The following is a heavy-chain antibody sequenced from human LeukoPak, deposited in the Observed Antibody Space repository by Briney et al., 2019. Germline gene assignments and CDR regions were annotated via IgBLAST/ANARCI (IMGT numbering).Heavy chain of an antibody. D-gene: IGHD3-10*01. Sequence: GASVKVSCKASGYTFISYYLHWVRQAPGQGLQWMGLIDPTGGSTGSAPRFQGRVTMTRDMSTSTVYMELSGLRSDDTAVYYCARGNSRPLLLWFGEGYFDYWGQGTLVTVSS. J-gene: IGHJ4*02. V-gene: IGHV1-46*01. CDR1: GYTFISYY. CDR2: IDPTGGST. CDR3: ARGNSRPLLLWFGEGYFDY.